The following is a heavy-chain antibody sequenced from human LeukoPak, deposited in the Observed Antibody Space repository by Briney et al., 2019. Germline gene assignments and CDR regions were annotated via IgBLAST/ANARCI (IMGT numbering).Heavy chain of an antibody. J-gene: IGHJ3*02. CDR3: ARDRDIVVVPAASDAFDI. D-gene: IGHD2-2*01. Sequence: GGSLRLSCAASGFTVSSNYMNWVRQAPGKGLEWVSVIYSGGSTYYADSVKGRFTISRDNSKNTLYLQMNSLRAEDTAVYYCARDRDIVVVPAASDAFDIWGQRTMVTVSS. CDR2: IYSGGST. V-gene: IGHV3-53*01. CDR1: GFTVSSNY.